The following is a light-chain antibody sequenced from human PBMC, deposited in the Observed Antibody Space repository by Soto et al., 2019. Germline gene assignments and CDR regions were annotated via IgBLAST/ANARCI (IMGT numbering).Light chain of an antibody. CDR2: GAS. Sequence: EIVLTQSPGTLSLSPGQRATLSCRASQSVSSYYLSWYQQKTGQAPRLLIYGASSTATGLPDRFSGSGSGTDFTLTVSRLEPEDFAVYYCQQYGSSPRTFGQGTKVEIK. J-gene: IGKJ1*01. CDR3: QQYGSSPRT. V-gene: IGKV3-20*01. CDR1: QSVSSYY.